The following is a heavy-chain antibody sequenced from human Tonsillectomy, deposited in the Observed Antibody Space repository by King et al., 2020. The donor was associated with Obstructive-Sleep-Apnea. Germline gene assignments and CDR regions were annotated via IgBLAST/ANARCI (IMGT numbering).Heavy chain of an antibody. V-gene: IGHV4-39*07. Sequence: LQLQESGPGLVKPSETLSLTCTVSGGSISSSSYYWGWIRQPPGKGLEWIGSIYYSGSTYYNPSLKSRVTISVDTSKNQFSLNLSSVTAADTAVYYCASLYCSSTSCYYRFDYWCQGTLVTVSS. CDR1: GGSISSSSYY. D-gene: IGHD2-2*01. CDR3: ASLYCSSTSCYYRFDY. CDR2: IYYSGST. J-gene: IGHJ4*02.